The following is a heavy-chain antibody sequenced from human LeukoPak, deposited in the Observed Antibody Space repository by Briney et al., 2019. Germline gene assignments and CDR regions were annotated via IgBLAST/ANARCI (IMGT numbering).Heavy chain of an antibody. CDR3: ARVNSQGSNLAWDYYYYYYMDV. CDR1: GGSISSSSYY. J-gene: IGHJ6*03. D-gene: IGHD1-14*01. Sequence: SETLSLTCTVSGGSISSSSYYWGWIRQPPGKGLEWIGSIYYSGSTYYNPSLKSRVTISVDTSKNQFSLKLSSVTAADTAVYYCARVNSQGSNLAWDYYYYYYMDVWGKGTTVTVSS. V-gene: IGHV4-39*07. CDR2: IYYSGST.